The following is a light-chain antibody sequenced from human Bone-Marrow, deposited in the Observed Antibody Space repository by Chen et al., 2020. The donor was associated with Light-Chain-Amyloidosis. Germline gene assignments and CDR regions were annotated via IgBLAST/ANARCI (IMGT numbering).Light chain of an antibody. Sequence: SFELTQPPSVSVSPGPPARIPCPGADLPTQYAYWYQQKPGQAPVLVIHRDTERPSGISERFSGSSSGTTATLTISGVQAEDEADYHCQSADSSGTYEVIFGGGTKLTVL. CDR1: DLPTQY. CDR3: QSADSSGTYEVI. CDR2: RDT. J-gene: IGLJ2*01. V-gene: IGLV3-25*03.